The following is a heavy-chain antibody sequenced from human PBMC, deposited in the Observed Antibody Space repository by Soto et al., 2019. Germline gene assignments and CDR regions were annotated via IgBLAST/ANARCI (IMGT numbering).Heavy chain of an antibody. Sequence: VGSLRLSCAASGFTFSSYAMSWVRQAPGKGLEWVSAISGSGAGTHYGDSVKGRFTISRDNAKNSLYLQMDSLRAEDTAVYYCARKDSSGYYYSGYFDYWGQGTLVTGSS. D-gene: IGHD3-22*01. CDR2: ISGSGAGT. J-gene: IGHJ4*02. CDR3: ARKDSSGYYYSGYFDY. CDR1: GFTFSSYA. V-gene: IGHV3-23*01.